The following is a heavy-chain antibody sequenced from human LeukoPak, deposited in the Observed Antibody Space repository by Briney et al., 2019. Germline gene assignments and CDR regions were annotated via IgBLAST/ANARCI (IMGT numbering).Heavy chain of an antibody. V-gene: IGHV4-59*08. CDR2: VFYSGTT. CDR1: GFTFSDYY. D-gene: IGHD3-10*01. Sequence: GSLRLSCAASGFTFSDYYMSWIRQPPGKGLEWIGYVFYSGTTLYNPSVKSRVTMSVDTSKTQFSLKLTSVTAADTAVYYCARHKSVSYDAFDLWGRGTMVTVSS. J-gene: IGHJ3*01. CDR3: ARHKSVSYDAFDL.